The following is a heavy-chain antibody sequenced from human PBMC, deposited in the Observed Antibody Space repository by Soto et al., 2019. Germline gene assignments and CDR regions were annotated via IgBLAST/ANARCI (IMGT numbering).Heavy chain of an antibody. V-gene: IGHV4-39*01. CDR2: IYYSGST. Sequence: SETLSLTCTVSGGSISSSSYYWGWIRQPPGKGLEWIGSIYYSGSTYYNPSLKSRVTISVDTSKNQFSLKLSSVTAADTAVYYCARYGVVVPAIRLNYGMDVWGQGTTVTVSS. J-gene: IGHJ6*02. D-gene: IGHD2-2*01. CDR1: GGSISSSSYY. CDR3: ARYGVVVPAIRLNYGMDV.